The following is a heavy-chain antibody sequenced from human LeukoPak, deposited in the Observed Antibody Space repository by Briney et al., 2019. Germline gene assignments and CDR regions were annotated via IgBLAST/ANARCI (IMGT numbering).Heavy chain of an antibody. J-gene: IGHJ4*02. Sequence: GGSLRLSCAASGFTFSSYAMSWVRQAPGKGLEWVSAISGSGGSTYYADSVKGRFTISRDNSKNTLYLQMNSLRAEDTAVYYCAKAPYYGSVSSFYYFDYWGQGTLVTVSS. CDR1: GFTFSSYA. V-gene: IGHV3-23*01. CDR3: AKAPYYGSVSSFYYFDY. CDR2: ISGSGGST. D-gene: IGHD3-10*01.